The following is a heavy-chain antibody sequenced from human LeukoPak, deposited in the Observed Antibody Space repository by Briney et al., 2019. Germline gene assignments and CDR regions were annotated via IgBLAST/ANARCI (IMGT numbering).Heavy chain of an antibody. D-gene: IGHD3-10*01. CDR3: AREGSYGSGSYNFDY. CDR2: INPNSDGT. J-gene: IGHJ4*02. CDR1: GYTFTGYY. V-gene: IGHV1-2*02. Sequence: ASVKVSCKASGYTFTGYYMHWVRQAPGQGLEWMGWINPNSDGTNYAQKFQGRVTMTRDTSISTAYMELSRLRSDDTAVYYCAREGSYGSGSYNFDYWGQGTLVTVSS.